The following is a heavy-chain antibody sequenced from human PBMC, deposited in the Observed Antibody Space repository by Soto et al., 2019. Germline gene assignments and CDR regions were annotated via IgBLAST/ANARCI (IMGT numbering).Heavy chain of an antibody. D-gene: IGHD6-6*01. CDR3: AMRASSSLVGYFDY. CDR1: GGTFSSYA. J-gene: IGHJ4*02. Sequence: AVKVSCKASGGTFSSYAISWVRQAPGQGLEWMGGIIPIFGTANYAQKFQGRVTITADKSTSTAYMELSSLRSEDTAVYYCAMRASSSLVGYFDYWGQGTLVTVSS. CDR2: IIPIFGTA. V-gene: IGHV1-69*06.